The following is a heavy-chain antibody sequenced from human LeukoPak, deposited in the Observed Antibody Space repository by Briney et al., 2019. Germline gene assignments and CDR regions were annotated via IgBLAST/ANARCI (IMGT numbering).Heavy chain of an antibody. D-gene: IGHD3-22*01. V-gene: IGHV3-73*01. J-gene: IGHJ4*03. CDR1: GFTFSGSA. Sequence: GGSLRLSCAASGFTFSGSAMHWVRQASGKGLEWVGRIRSKANSYATAYAASVKGRFTISRDDSKNTAYLQMNSLKTEDTAVYYCTRLADSSGPLDYWGQGTTVTVSS. CDR2: IRSKANSYAT. CDR3: TRLADSSGPLDY.